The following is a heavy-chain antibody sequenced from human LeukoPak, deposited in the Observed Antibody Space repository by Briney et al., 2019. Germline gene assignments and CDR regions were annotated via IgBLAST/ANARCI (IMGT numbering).Heavy chain of an antibody. Sequence: GGSLRLSCAASGFTFSRYGMHWVRQAPGKGLEWVAVISHDGSNKYYADSVKGRFTISRDNSKNTLYLQMNSLRAEDTAVYYCANESYYGSGSYPDYWGQGTLVTVSS. D-gene: IGHD3-10*01. CDR2: ISHDGSNK. V-gene: IGHV3-30*18. CDR1: GFTFSRYG. J-gene: IGHJ4*02. CDR3: ANESYYGSGSYPDY.